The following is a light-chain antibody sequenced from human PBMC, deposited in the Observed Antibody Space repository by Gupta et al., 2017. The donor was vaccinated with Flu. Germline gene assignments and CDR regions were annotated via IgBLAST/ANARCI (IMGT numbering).Light chain of an antibody. V-gene: IGKV3-20*01. CDR2: GAS. CDR3: QHDCNSQWT. Sequence: LLLAPGGESARTSRGRQRVRSSYLAWYQQKPGQAPRLLIYGASSRDSGVPDRFSGSGSGTEFTLTISSLEPEDFAVYYCQHDCNSQWTFGQGTKLEIK. CDR1: QRVRSSY. J-gene: IGKJ1*01.